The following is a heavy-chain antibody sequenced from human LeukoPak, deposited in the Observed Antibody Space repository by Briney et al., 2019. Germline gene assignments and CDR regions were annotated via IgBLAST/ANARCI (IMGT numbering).Heavy chain of an antibody. CDR1: GGSISSYY. D-gene: IGHD1/OR15-1a*01. CDR2: IYTSGST. CDR3: ARNKNYYYYYYMDV. Sequence: SETLSLTCTVSGGSISSYYWSWIRQPPGKGLEWIGYIYTSGSTNYIPSLKSRVTISVDTSKNQFSLKLSSVTAADTAVYYCARNKNYYYYYYMDVWGKGTTVTVSS. J-gene: IGHJ6*03. V-gene: IGHV4-4*09.